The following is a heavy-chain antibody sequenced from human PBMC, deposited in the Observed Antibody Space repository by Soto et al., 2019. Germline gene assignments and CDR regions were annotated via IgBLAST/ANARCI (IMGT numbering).Heavy chain of an antibody. CDR2: IYYSGST. Sequence: TLSLTCTVSGGSISSSSYYWGWIRQPPGKGLEWIGSIYYSGSTYYNPSLKSRVTISVDTSKNQFYPKLSSVTAADTAVYYCARLSGYSLVSPYYSHFWGHAIPVSV. J-gene: IGHJ4*01. D-gene: IGHD6-25*01. V-gene: IGHV4-39*01. CDR3: ARLSGYSLVSPYYSHF. CDR1: GGSISSSSYY.